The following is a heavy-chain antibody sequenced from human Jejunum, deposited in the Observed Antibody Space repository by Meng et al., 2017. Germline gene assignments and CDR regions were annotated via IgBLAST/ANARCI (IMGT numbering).Heavy chain of an antibody. Sequence: QVHLAQSGAELKKPGASVKVSCKASAYTFTSYYMHWVRQAPGQGLQWMGIINPLGGTTIYAQKFQGRVTMTRDTSTSTVYMELSSLRSEDTAMYYCARDRCATVSCYEYDHWGQGTLVTVSS. CDR3: ARDRCATVSCYEYDH. D-gene: IGHD2-2*01. CDR1: AYTFTSYY. J-gene: IGHJ4*02. V-gene: IGHV1-46*01. CDR2: INPLGGTT.